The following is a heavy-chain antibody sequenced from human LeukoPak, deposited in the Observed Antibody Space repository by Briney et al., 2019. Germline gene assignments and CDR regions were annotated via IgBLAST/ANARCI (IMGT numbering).Heavy chain of an antibody. Sequence: GGSLRLSCAASGFTVSSNYMSWVRQAPGKGLEWVSVIYSGGSTYYADSVKGRFTISRDNSKNTLYLQMNSLRAEDTAVYYCAKDGSGAAAGSFDYWGQGTLVTVSS. J-gene: IGHJ4*02. D-gene: IGHD6-13*01. CDR2: IYSGGST. V-gene: IGHV3-53*01. CDR3: AKDGSGAAAGSFDY. CDR1: GFTVSSNY.